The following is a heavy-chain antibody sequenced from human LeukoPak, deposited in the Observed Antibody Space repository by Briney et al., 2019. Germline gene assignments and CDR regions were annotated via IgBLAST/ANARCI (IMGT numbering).Heavy chain of an antibody. Sequence: GGSLRLSCAASGFTFTSYWMSWVRQAPGKGLEWLANIKQDGSEKYYVDSVKGRFTISKDNAKNSLYLQMNSLRAEDTAVYYCARDYGADYFDYWGQGTLVSVSS. CDR1: GFTFTSYW. D-gene: IGHD4-17*01. CDR2: IKQDGSEK. J-gene: IGHJ4*02. CDR3: ARDYGADYFDY. V-gene: IGHV3-7*03.